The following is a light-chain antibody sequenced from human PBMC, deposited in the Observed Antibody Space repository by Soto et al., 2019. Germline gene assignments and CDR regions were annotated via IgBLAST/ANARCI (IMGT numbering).Light chain of an antibody. CDR1: SSNIGNNY. J-gene: IGLJ3*02. Sequence: QSVLTQPPSMSAAPGQKVTISCSGSSSNIGNNYVSWYQQLPGTAPKLLIYDNNERPSGIPDRFSGSKSGTSATLGITGLQTGDEADYYCGTWDSSLSALVFGGGTKLTVL. CDR2: DNN. V-gene: IGLV1-51*01. CDR3: GTWDSSLSALV.